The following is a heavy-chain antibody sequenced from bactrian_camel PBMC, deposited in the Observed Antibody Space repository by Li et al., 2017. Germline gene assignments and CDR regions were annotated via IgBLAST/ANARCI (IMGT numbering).Heavy chain of an antibody. V-gene: IGHV3S60*01. CDR2: ISADWYIT. Sequence: HVQLVESGGGSVEAGGSLRLSCTASGYTYAAYDFAWFRQAPGKELEWVSRISADWYITAYADSVKGRFTISRDKAKNTLYLQMNNLKTDDSGVYYCATSLSRDNGYNVRGQGTQVTVSS. J-gene: IGHJ4*01. CDR3: ATSLSRDNGYNV. CDR1: GYTYAAYD. D-gene: IGHD3*01.